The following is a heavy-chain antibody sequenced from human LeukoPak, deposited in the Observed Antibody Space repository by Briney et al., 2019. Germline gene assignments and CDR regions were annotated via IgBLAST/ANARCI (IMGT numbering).Heavy chain of an antibody. J-gene: IGHJ4*02. Sequence: SETLSLTCTVSGGSISSSSYYWGWISQPPGKGLEWIGSIYYSGSTYYNPSLKSRVTISVDTSKNQFSLKLSSVTAADTAVYYCARAARVGAMFDYWGQGTLVTVSS. D-gene: IGHD1-26*01. CDR2: IYYSGST. CDR1: GGSISSSSYY. V-gene: IGHV4-39*01. CDR3: ARAARVGAMFDY.